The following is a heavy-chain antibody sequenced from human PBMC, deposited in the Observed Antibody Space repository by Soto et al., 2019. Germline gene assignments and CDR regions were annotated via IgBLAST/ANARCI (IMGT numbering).Heavy chain of an antibody. D-gene: IGHD3-3*01. Sequence: GGSLRLSCAASGFTVSSSYMSWVRQAPGKGLEWVSVIYSGGSTYYADSVKGRFTISRDNSKNTLYLQMNSLRAEDTAVYYCARVQEWLSNYYYYYMDVWGKGTTVTVSS. CDR3: ARVQEWLSNYYYYYMDV. CDR1: GFTVSSSY. V-gene: IGHV3-66*01. CDR2: IYSGGST. J-gene: IGHJ6*03.